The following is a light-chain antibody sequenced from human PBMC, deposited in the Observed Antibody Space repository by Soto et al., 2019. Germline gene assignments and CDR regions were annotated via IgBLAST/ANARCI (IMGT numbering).Light chain of an antibody. Sequence: QSALTQPASVSGSPGQSITISCTGTSSDVGGYNYVSWYQQHPGKDPKLMIYEVSNRPSGVSNRFSGSKPGNTASLTISGLKAEDEADYDCTSYTSSNTLLYIFGTGTKVTVL. V-gene: IGLV2-14*01. J-gene: IGLJ1*01. CDR1: SSDVGGYNY. CDR3: TSYTSSNTLLYI. CDR2: EVS.